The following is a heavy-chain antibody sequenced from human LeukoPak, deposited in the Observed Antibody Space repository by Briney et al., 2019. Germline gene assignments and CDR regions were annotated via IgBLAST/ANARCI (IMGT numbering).Heavy chain of an antibody. V-gene: IGHV1-2*02. CDR3: ARSLTPLAYLDY. J-gene: IGHJ4*02. CDR2: INPNSGGT. CDR1: GYTFTGYY. Sequence: ASVMVSCKASGYTFTGYYMHWVRQAPGQGLEWMGWINPNSGGTNYAQKFQGRVTMTRDTSISTAYMELSRLRSDDTAVYYCARSLTPLAYLDYWGQGTLVTVSS. D-gene: IGHD3-3*02.